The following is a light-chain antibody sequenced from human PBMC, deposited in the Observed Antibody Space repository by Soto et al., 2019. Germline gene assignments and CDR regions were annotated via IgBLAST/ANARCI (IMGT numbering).Light chain of an antibody. Sequence: DSQMTQSPSSLSASLGDRFTITCQSSKDIGNYLNWYQQRTGKATKLMLLDSYSLDTGVPSRLSGSGPGTDFTFTIRSLQSEDLETYYCQQYYNVPITFGQGTRLEIK. CDR3: QQYYNVPIT. J-gene: IGKJ5*01. CDR1: KDIGNY. V-gene: IGKV1-33*01. CDR2: DSY.